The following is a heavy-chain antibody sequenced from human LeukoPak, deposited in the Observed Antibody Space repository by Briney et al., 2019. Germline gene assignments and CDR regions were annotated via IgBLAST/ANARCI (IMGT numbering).Heavy chain of an antibody. CDR2: ISGSGGST. V-gene: IGHV3-23*01. CDR1: GFTFSSYA. CDR3: AKDRGNQTGVYFDY. D-gene: IGHD4-23*01. Sequence: GGSLRLPCAASGFTFSSYAMSWVRQAPGKGLEWVSAISGSGGSTYYADSVKGRFTISRDNSKNTLYLQMNSLRAEDTAVYYCAKDRGNQTGVYFDYWGQGTLVTVSS. J-gene: IGHJ4*02.